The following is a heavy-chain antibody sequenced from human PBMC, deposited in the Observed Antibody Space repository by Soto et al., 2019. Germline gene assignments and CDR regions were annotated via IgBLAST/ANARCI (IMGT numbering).Heavy chain of an antibody. D-gene: IGHD1-26*01. Sequence: EVQLVESGGGLVEPGGSLRLSCAASGFIFSNAWMNWVRQAPGKGLEWVGRIKSKTDGGTTDYAAPVKGRFTISRDDSKNTLFLEMNSLKTEDTALYYCTFGIVGATTNYWGQGTLVTVSS. CDR2: IKSKTDGGTT. V-gene: IGHV3-15*07. CDR1: GFIFSNAW. CDR3: TFGIVGATTNY. J-gene: IGHJ4*02.